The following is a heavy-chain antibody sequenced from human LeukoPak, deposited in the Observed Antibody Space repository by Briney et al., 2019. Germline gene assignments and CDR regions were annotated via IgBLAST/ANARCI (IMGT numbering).Heavy chain of an antibody. D-gene: IGHD3-22*01. J-gene: IGHJ4*02. CDR2: INPNSGGT. Sequence: ASVKVSCKASGYTFTGYYMHWVRQAPGQGLEWMGWINPNSGGTNYAQKFQGRVTMTTDTSTSTAYMELRSLRSDDTAVYYCAREQYYYDNSGYYDFWGQGTQVTVSS. CDR3: AREQYYYDNSGYYDF. CDR1: GYTFTGYY. V-gene: IGHV1-2*02.